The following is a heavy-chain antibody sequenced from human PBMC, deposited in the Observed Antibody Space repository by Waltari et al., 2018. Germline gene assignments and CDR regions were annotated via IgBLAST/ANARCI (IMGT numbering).Heavy chain of an antibody. J-gene: IGHJ3*02. Sequence: QVRLVQSGAEMRKPGASVKVSCKASGYTFTDYTMHWVRQAPGQRLEWMGWIKGNSKTKCSQKFQDRVTSTRDTSASTAYMDLSSLTSEDTGVYYCARYSGDYQDAFDIWGQGTMVTISS. CDR1: GYTFTDYT. D-gene: IGHD1-26*01. CDR2: IKGNSKT. V-gene: IGHV1-3*01. CDR3: ARYSGDYQDAFDI.